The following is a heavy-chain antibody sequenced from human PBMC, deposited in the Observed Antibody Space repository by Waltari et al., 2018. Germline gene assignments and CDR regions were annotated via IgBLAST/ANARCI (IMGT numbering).Heavy chain of an antibody. CDR2: VGPTTET. J-gene: IGHJ5*01. CDR1: VFLTRNFY. V-gene: IGHV3-53*01. CDR3: ARDSLDYGGWFDS. Sequence: EVELVESGGGLIQPGGSLRLSCAASVFLTRNFYMNWVRQVPGKGLEWVARVGPTTETEYTDSVKGRFSVSRDDSTNTVYLQMNSLRAEDTAIYYCARDSLDYGGWFDSWGQGAPVTVSS. D-gene: IGHD4-17*01.